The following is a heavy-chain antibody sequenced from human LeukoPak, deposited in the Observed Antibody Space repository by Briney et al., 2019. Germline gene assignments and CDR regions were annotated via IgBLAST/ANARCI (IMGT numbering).Heavy chain of an antibody. CDR3: ARWGSATKIFDY. D-gene: IGHD2-15*01. J-gene: IGHJ4*02. V-gene: IGHV1-18*01. CDR1: GYTFSSYG. Sequence: ASVKVSCKASGYTFSSYGFSWVRQAPGQGLEWMGWISAYNGNTNYAHKLQGRVTMTTDTSTSTAYMELSRLRSDDTAVYYCARWGSATKIFDYWGQGTLVTVSS. CDR2: ISAYNGNT.